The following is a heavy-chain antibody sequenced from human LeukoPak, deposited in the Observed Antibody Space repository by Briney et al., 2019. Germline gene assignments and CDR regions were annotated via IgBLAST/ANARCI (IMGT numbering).Heavy chain of an antibody. CDR1: GFTFSSYA. D-gene: IGHD3-22*01. J-gene: IGHJ4*02. V-gene: IGHV3-64D*09. CDR2: ISSNGGST. Sequence: GGSLRLSCSASGFTFSSYAMHWVRQAPGKGLEYVSAISSNGGSTYYADSVKGRFTISRDNSKNTLYLQMSSLRAGDTAVYYCVKDPLSKYYYDSSGYGGWGQGTLVTVSS. CDR3: VKDPLSKYYYDSSGYGG.